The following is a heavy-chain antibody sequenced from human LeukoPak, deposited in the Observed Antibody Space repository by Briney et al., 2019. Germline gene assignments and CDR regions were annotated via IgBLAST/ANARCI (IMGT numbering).Heavy chain of an antibody. V-gene: IGHV1-46*01. CDR1: GYTFTSYY. Sequence: ASVKVSCKASGYTFTSYYMHWVRQAPGQGLEWMGIINPSGGSTSYAQKFQGRVTMTRDTSTSTVYMQLSSLRSEDTAVYYCAIGEGYSGYDSQFDYWGQGTLVTVSS. D-gene: IGHD5-12*01. CDR3: AIGEGYSGYDSQFDY. CDR2: INPSGGST. J-gene: IGHJ4*02.